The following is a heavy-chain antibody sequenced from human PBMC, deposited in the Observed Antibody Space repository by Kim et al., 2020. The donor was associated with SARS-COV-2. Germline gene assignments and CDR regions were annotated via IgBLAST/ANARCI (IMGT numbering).Heavy chain of an antibody. D-gene: IGHD3-22*01. V-gene: IGHV3-30*01. J-gene: IGHJ4*02. CDR3: ARGTEKYYDSSALGH. Sequence: ANSVKGRFTVSRDDSKSTLYLQMNGLRAEDTAVYYCARGTEKYYDSSALGHWGQGTLVTVSS.